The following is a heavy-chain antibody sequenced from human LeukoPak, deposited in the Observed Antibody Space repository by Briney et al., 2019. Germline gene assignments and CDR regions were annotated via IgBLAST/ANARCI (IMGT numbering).Heavy chain of an antibody. CDR1: GGSISSYY. CDR3: ARVGYSGYFDY. D-gene: IGHD5-12*01. CDR2: IYHSGST. V-gene: IGHV4-59*12. J-gene: IGHJ4*02. Sequence: SETLSLTCTVSGGSISSYYWSWIRQPPGKGLEWIGSIYHSGSTYYNPSLKSRVTISVDTSKNQFSLKLSSVTAADTVVYYCARVGYSGYFDYWGQGTLVTVSS.